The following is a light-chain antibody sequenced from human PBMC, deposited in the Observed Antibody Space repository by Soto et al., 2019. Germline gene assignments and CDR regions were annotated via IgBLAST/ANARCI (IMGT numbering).Light chain of an antibody. CDR2: ATS. CDR3: QQRYSWPVT. V-gene: IGKV3-11*01. CDR1: QSITNY. J-gene: IGKJ5*01. Sequence: EIVLTQSPATLSLSPGERATLSCRASQSITNYVGWYQQKPGQAPRLLIYATSNRATGIPARFSGSGSGTDFTLTISSLEPEDFSVYYCQQRYSWPVTFGKGTRLEIK.